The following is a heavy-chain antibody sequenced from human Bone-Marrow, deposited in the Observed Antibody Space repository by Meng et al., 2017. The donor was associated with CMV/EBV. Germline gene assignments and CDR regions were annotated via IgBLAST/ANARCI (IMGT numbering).Heavy chain of an antibody. CDR3: ARDYYDSSGYYDD. V-gene: IGHV3-20*01. J-gene: IGHJ4*02. Sequence: GESLKISCAASGFTFDDYGMSWVRQAPGKGLEWVSGINWNGGSTGYADSVKGRFTISRDNAKNSLYLQMNSLRAEDTALYHCARDYYDSSGYYDDWGQGTLVTVSS. CDR2: INWNGGST. CDR1: GFTFDDYG. D-gene: IGHD3-22*01.